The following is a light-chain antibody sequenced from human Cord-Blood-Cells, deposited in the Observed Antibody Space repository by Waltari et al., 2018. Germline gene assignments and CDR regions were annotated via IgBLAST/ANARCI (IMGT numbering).Light chain of an antibody. Sequence: DIVMTQSPASLAVSLGERATINCKSSQSVLYSSNNKNDLAWYQQKPGQPPKLLIYWASTRESGVPDRFSGSGSGTDFTLTISSLQAEDVAVYYCQQYYSTPYTFGQGTKLEIE. J-gene: IGKJ2*01. CDR3: QQYYSTPYT. CDR1: QSVLYSSNNKND. V-gene: IGKV4-1*01. CDR2: WAS.